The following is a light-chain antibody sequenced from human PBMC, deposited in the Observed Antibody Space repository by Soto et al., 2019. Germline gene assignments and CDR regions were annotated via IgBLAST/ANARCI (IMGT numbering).Light chain of an antibody. CDR3: QQTDRPPFT. J-gene: IGKJ3*01. V-gene: IGKV1-39*01. Sequence: DIQMTQSPSSLSASVGDTVTITCRASQRIGRLLSWYQQQPGKAPKLLIYDGFTLQGGVPSRFSGSGSGTDFTLTIGSLQPEDFTTYYCQQTDRPPFTFGPGTKVAVK. CDR2: DGF. CDR1: QRIGRL.